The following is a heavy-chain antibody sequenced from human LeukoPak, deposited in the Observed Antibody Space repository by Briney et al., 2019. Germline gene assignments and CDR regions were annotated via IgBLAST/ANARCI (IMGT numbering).Heavy chain of an antibody. CDR3: ARQPVGATYYFDY. D-gene: IGHD1-26*01. Sequence: SETLSLTCTVSGYSISSGYYWGWSRQPPGKGLEWIGSIYHSGSTYYNPSLKSRVTISGDTSKNQFSLKLSSVTAADTAVYYCARQPVGATYYFDYWGQGTLVTVSS. J-gene: IGHJ4*02. CDR1: GYSISSGYY. V-gene: IGHV4-38-2*02. CDR2: IYHSGST.